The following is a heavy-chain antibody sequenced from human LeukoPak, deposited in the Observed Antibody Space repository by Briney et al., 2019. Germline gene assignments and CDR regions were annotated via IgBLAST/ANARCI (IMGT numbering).Heavy chain of an antibody. CDR2: IYHSGST. Sequence: SETLSLTCTVSGGSISSSVYYWSWIRQHPGKGLEWIGYIYHSGSTYYNRSLKSRLTISVDTSKNHFSLKLSSVTAADTAVYYCARDRGYSYVYFFDYWGQGTLVTVSS. CDR3: ARDRGYSYVYFFDY. CDR1: GGSISSSVYY. D-gene: IGHD5-18*01. J-gene: IGHJ4*02. V-gene: IGHV4-31*03.